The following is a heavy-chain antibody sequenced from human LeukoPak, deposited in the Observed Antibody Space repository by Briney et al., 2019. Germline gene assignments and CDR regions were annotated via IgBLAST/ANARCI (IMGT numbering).Heavy chain of an antibody. Sequence: ASVKVSCKASGYTFTGYYMHWVRQAPGQGLEWMGWINPNSGGTNYAQKFQGWVTMTRDTSISTAYMELSRLRSDDTAVYYCARFDYDYYYYGMDVWGQGTTVTVSS. V-gene: IGHV1-2*04. CDR1: GYTFTGYY. CDR2: INPNSGGT. J-gene: IGHJ6*02. D-gene: IGHD4-17*01. CDR3: ARFDYDYYYYGMDV.